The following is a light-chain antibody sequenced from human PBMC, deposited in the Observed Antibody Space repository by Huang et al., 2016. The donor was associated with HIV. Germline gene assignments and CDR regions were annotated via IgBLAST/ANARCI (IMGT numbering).Light chain of an antibody. J-gene: IGKJ5*01. V-gene: IGKV1-9*01. CDR1: QDISYY. Sequence: IQLTQSPSSLSASIGDRVTITCRASQDISYYLAWYQQKPGKAPKLMIYDASTLQSDVPARCSGGGSGTDFTLTISSLQPADFATYYCQQLNSYPITFGQGTRLEMK. CDR3: QQLNSYPIT. CDR2: DAS.